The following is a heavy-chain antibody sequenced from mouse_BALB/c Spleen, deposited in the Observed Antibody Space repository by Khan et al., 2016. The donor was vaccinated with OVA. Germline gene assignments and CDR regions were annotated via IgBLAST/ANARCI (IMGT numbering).Heavy chain of an antibody. D-gene: IGHD1-1*01. V-gene: IGHV1-4*01. J-gene: IGHJ3*01. CDR1: GYIFTNYM. CDR2: INPSNDNS. Sequence: VQLQESGAELARPGASVKMSCKASGYIFTNYMMHWVKQRPGQGLEWIGDINPSNDNSNSNQNFKDKATLTADKSSSTAYVQLSSLTSEDAAVYDCARGGYGSFGFWGQGTLVTVSA. CDR3: ARGGYGSFGF.